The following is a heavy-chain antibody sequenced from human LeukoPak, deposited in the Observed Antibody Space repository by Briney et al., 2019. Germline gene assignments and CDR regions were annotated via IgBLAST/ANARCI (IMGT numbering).Heavy chain of an antibody. CDR1: GFTFDDYG. V-gene: IGHV3-20*01. CDR2: VNWNGGST. J-gene: IGHJ5*02. D-gene: IGHD2-2*02. CDR3: ARDRCSSTSCYNTPNWFDP. Sequence: GGSLRLSCAASGFTFDDYGMSWVRQAPGKGLEWVYGVNWNGGSTGYADSVKGRFTISRDNAKNSLYLQMNSLRAEDTALYHCARDRCSSTSCYNTPNWFDPWGQGTLVTVSS.